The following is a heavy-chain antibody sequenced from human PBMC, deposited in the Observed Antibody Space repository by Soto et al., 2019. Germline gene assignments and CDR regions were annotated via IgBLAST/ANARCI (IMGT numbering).Heavy chain of an antibody. CDR1: GDTFTSYY. CDR2: INPHGGST. J-gene: IGHJ5*02. D-gene: IGHD3-3*01. CDR3: ARSSGGNFGIVIEGSNWFDP. V-gene: IGHV1-46*01. Sequence: ASVKVSCKAPGDTFTSYYLNWVRQAPGQGLEWMGVINPHGGSTKYAQKFQGRITMTRDTSRSTVYMELSSLGSDDTAIYYCARSSGGNFGIVIEGSNWFDPWGQGTLVTVSS.